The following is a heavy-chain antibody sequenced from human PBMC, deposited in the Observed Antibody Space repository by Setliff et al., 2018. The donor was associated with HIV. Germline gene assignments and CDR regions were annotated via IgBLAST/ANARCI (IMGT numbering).Heavy chain of an antibody. CDR3: ARDTAELLGLYYYYGMDV. J-gene: IGHJ6*02. V-gene: IGHV3-74*01. CDR2: ISPDGSVI. D-gene: IGHD1-26*01. CDR1: GFTFGSQW. Sequence: GGSLRLSCAASGFTFGSQWMHWVRQAPGKGLVWVSRISPDGSVINYAGSVKGRFTISRDNAKNTLYLQMNGPRAEDTAVYYCARDTAELLGLYYYYGMDVWGQGTTVTVSS.